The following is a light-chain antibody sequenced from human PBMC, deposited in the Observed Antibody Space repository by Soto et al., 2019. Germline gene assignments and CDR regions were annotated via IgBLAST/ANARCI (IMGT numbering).Light chain of an antibody. CDR3: QQSYNTPQT. CDR2: AAS. Sequence: DIQMTQSPSTLPASVGDRVIITCRASQSISSYLNWYQQKPGKAPKLLIYAASNLQSGVPSRFSGSGSETDFTLTISSLQPEDFATYYCQQSYNTPQTFGQGTKVDIK. J-gene: IGKJ1*01. CDR1: QSISSY. V-gene: IGKV1-39*01.